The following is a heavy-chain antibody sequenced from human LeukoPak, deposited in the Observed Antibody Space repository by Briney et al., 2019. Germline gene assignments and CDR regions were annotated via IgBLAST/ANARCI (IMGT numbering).Heavy chain of an antibody. D-gene: IGHD3-10*01. CDR1: GGSISSHY. CDR3: ARDTYYYGSGTYYFNY. V-gene: IGHV4-4*07. CDR2: THTSGST. Sequence: SETLSLTCTVSGGSISSHYWTWIRQPAGKGLEWIGRTHTSGSTNYNPSLKSRVTMSVDTSKNQFSLKLSSVTAADTAVYYCARDTYYYGSGTYYFNYWGQGTLVTVSS. J-gene: IGHJ4*02.